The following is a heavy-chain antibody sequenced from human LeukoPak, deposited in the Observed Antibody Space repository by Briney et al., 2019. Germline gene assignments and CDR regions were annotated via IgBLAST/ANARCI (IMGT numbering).Heavy chain of an antibody. J-gene: IGHJ5*02. V-gene: IGHV4-59*11. Sequence: SETLSLTCTVSGGSIGSHYWTWIRQTPGKGLEWIGYVYGIGSTKYNPSLKSRVTISVDTSKNQFSLRLSSVTAADTAVYYCARGGYYGSGNDFRFDPWGQGTLVTVSS. CDR3: ARGGYYGSGNDFRFDP. CDR2: VYGIGST. CDR1: GGSIGSHY. D-gene: IGHD3-10*01.